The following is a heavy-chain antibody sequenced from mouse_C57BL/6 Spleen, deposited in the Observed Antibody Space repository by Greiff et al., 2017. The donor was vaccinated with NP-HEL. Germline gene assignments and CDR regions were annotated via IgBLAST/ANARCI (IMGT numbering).Heavy chain of an antibody. CDR3: AREGYGPFDY. CDR2: IYPGDGDT. J-gene: IGHJ2*01. D-gene: IGHD2-10*02. Sequence: QVQLKESGPELVKPGASVKISCKASGYAFSSSWMNWVKQRPGKGLEWIGRIYPGDGDTNYNGKFKGKATLTADKSSSTAYMQLSSLTSEDSAVYFCAREGYGPFDYWGQGTTLTVSS. CDR1: GYAFSSSW. V-gene: IGHV1-82*01.